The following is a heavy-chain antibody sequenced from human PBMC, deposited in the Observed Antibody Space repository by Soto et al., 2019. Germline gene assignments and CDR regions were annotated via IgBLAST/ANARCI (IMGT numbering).Heavy chain of an antibody. V-gene: IGHV4-4*02. J-gene: IGHJ3*02. CDR1: GDSVTSRNW. D-gene: IGHD3-3*01. CDR2: IYHSGST. CDR3: ARVPEIGYDFWSGDPGVAFDI. Sequence: QVQLQESGPGLVKPSGTLSLTCAVSGDSVTSRNWWSWLRQPPGKGLEWIGEIYHSGSTNYNPSLQPRVTISLATSNNHFALRLNSGTAADPAVYYCARVPEIGYDFWSGDPGVAFDIWGLGTMVIVSS.